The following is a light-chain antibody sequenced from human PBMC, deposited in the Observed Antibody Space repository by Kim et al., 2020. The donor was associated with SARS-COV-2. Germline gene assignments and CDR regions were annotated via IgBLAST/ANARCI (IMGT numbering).Light chain of an antibody. J-gene: IGKJ1*01. Sequence: ASVGDRVSITCRASQSISSYLNWYQQKPGKAPKLLIYAASSLQSGVPSRFSGSGSGTDFTLTISSLQPEDFATYYCQQSYSTPWTFGQGTKVDIK. CDR3: QQSYSTPWT. CDR2: AAS. V-gene: IGKV1-39*01. CDR1: QSISSY.